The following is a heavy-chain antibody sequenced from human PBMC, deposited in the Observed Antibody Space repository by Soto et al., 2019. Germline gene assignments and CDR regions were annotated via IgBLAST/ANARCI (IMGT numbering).Heavy chain of an antibody. V-gene: IGHV4-34*01. Sequence: SETLSLTCAVYGGSFSGYYWRWTRQPPGKGLEWIGEINHSGSTNYNPSLKSRVTISVDTSKNQFCLQLSSVTAADTAVYYCARNRRAGSGSYYKDWFDPWRQGTLVT. CDR2: INHSGST. CDR1: GGSFSGYY. D-gene: IGHD3-10*01. J-gene: IGHJ5*02. CDR3: ARNRRAGSGSYYKDWFDP.